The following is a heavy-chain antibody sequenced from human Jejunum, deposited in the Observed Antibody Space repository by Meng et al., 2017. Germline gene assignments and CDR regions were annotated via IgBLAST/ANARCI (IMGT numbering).Heavy chain of an antibody. Sequence: QVQLVQSGVDVKKHGASVKVSCKASGYTFINNALHWMRQAPGQSLEWVGWINAGIGDTKYSQNLQGRVTITRDTSASTTYMELRSLKSEDTATYYCARDRGATYSFDYWGQGTLVTVSS. CDR1: GYTFINNA. D-gene: IGHD1-26*01. CDR3: ARDRGATYSFDY. J-gene: IGHJ4*02. V-gene: IGHV1-3*01. CDR2: INAGIGDT.